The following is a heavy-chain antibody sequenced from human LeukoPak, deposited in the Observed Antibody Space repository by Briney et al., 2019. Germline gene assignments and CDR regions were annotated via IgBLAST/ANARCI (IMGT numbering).Heavy chain of an antibody. CDR2: ISGSGGST. V-gene: IGHV3-23*01. J-gene: IGHJ4*02. Sequence: GGSLRLSCAVSGFTFSSYDMSWVRQAPGKGLEWVSAISGSGGSTYYADSVKGRFTISRDNSKNTLYLQMNSLRAEDTAVYYCAKDQGYYDSSGAAYYFDYWGQGTLVTVSS. CDR1: GFTFSSYD. CDR3: AKDQGYYDSSGAAYYFDY. D-gene: IGHD3-22*01.